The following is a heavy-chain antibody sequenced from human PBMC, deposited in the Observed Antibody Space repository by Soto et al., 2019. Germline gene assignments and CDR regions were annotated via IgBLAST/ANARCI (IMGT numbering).Heavy chain of an antibody. CDR3: ARARDYYDSSGYYYVGAFDI. CDR2: IYHSGST. CDR1: GGSISRGGYS. Sequence: TLSLTCAVSGGSISRGGYSWGWIRHPPGKGLEWSGCIYHSGSTYYNPSLKSRVTISVDRSKNQFSLKLSSVTAADTAVYYCARARDYYDSSGYYYVGAFDIWGQGTMVT. D-gene: IGHD3-22*01. J-gene: IGHJ3*02. V-gene: IGHV4-30-2*01.